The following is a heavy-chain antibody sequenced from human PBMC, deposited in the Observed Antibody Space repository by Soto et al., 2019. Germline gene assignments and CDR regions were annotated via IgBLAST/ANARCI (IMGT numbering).Heavy chain of an antibody. Sequence: EVQLVESGGGLVKPGGSLRLSCAASGVTFSSYTMNWVRQAPGKGLEWVSSISSSSSYIYYADSVKGRFTVSRDNGKNSLYLQMNSLRTEDTAVYYCARGSGGSCCHFDFWGQGTLVTVSS. CDR2: ISSSSSYI. CDR1: GVTFSSYT. CDR3: ARGSGGSCCHFDF. J-gene: IGHJ4*02. D-gene: IGHD2-15*01. V-gene: IGHV3-21*06.